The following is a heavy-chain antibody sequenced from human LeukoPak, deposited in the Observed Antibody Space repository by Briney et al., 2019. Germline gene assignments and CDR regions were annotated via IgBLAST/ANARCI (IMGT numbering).Heavy chain of an antibody. Sequence: PGGSLRLSCAASGFNFSIYGMHWVRQAPGKGLEWVTFVRYDQSATVYADSVQGRFAISRDNSKNTVYLQMNSLRVEDTALYFCVKHQGECPGSRCYLRFLEYWGQGTLVIVSS. CDR1: GFNFSIYG. D-gene: IGHD3-3*01. CDR2: VRYDQSAT. J-gene: IGHJ4*02. V-gene: IGHV3-30*02. CDR3: VKHQGECPGSRCYLRFLEY.